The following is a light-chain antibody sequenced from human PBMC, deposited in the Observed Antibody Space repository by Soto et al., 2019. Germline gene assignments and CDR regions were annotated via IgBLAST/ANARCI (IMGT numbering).Light chain of an antibody. CDR1: QSVSSSY. J-gene: IGKJ1*01. V-gene: IGKV3-20*01. Sequence: EIVLTQSPGTLSLSPGERATLSCRASQSVSSSYLAWYQQKPGQAPRLLIYGASSRATDIPDRFSGSGSGTHFTLTISRLEPEDFAVYYCQQYGSSPRRTFGQGTKVEIK. CDR3: QQYGSSPRRT. CDR2: GAS.